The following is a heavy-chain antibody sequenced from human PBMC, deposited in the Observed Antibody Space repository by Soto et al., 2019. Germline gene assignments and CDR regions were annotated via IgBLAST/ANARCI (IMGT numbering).Heavy chain of an antibody. CDR1: GFSLSTTGVG. CDR2: IYWDDDK. D-gene: IGHD2-21*02. V-gene: IGHV2-5*02. J-gene: IGHJ6*04. CDR3: VQSRCGGDCLQSYSSHSYYGLDV. Sequence: QITLKESGPTLVKPTQTLTLTCSFSGFSLSTTGVGVGWIRQPPGKALEWLALIYWDDDKRYNPSLNSRLTITKDTSKHQLVLAMSNRDPVNTATYYCVQSRCGGDCLQSYSSHSYYGLDVWGEGTTVTVSS.